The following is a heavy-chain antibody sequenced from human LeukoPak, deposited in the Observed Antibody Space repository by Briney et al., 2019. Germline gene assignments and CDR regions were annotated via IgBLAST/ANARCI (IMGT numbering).Heavy chain of an antibody. Sequence: GGSLRLSCAASGFTFSSYAMHWVRQAPGKGLEWVAVISYDGSNKYYADSVKGRFTISRGNSKNTLYLQMNSLRAEDTAVYYCARDGMHYYDSGGYYDYFDYWGQGTLVTVSS. J-gene: IGHJ4*02. CDR3: ARDGMHYYDSGGYYDYFDY. CDR2: ISYDGSNK. D-gene: IGHD3-22*01. V-gene: IGHV3-30*01. CDR1: GFTFSSYA.